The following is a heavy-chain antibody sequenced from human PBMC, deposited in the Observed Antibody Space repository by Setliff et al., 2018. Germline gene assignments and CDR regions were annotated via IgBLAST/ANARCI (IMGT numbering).Heavy chain of an antibody. V-gene: IGHV4-38-2*02. CDR2: SYHSGST. Sequence: SETLSLTCTVSGGSISSGYFWGWIRQHPGKGLEWIVSSYHSGSTYYNPSLKSRVTISVDTSKNQFSLKLSSVTAADTAVYYCARDLRNRGGHYFDYWGQGTLVTVSS. J-gene: IGHJ4*02. CDR3: ARDLRNRGGHYFDY. CDR1: GGSISSGYF. D-gene: IGHD3-16*01.